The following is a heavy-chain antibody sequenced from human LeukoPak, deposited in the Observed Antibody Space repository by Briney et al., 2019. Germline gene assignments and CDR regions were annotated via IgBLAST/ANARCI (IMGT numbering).Heavy chain of an antibody. CDR2: IIPIFGTA. V-gene: IGHV1-69*13. Sequence: SVKVSCKASGYTFSTYAISWMRQAPGQGLEWMGGIIPIFGTANYAKKFQGRVTITADESTSTAYMELSSLRSEDTAVYYCARVYQSGYYMDVWGKGTTVTVSS. CDR1: GYTFSTYA. J-gene: IGHJ6*03. CDR3: ARVYQSGYYMDV. D-gene: IGHD1-14*01.